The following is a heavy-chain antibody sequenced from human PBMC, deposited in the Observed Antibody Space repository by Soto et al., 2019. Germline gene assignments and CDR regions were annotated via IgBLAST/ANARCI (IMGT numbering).Heavy chain of an antibody. CDR3: ARDGTLYDSSAYYYLY. J-gene: IGHJ4*02. Sequence: GASVKVSCKACGGTFSSYTITWLRQAPGQGLEWMGGITPMFGTPNYAQKFQGRVTITADESTSTAYMELSSLRSEDTAMYYCARDGTLYDSSAYYYLYWGQGTLVTVSS. CDR2: ITPMFGTP. CDR1: GGTFSSYT. D-gene: IGHD3-22*01. V-gene: IGHV1-69*13.